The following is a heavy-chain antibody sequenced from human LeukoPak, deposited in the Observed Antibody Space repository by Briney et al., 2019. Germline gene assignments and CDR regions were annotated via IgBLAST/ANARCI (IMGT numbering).Heavy chain of an antibody. CDR1: GGSISSGDYY. J-gene: IGHJ3*02. V-gene: IGHV4-30-4*01. Sequence: SETLPLTCTVSGGSISSGDYYWSWIRQPPGKGLEWIGYIYYSGSTHYNPSLKSRVTISVDTSKNQLSLKLSSVTAADTAVYYCARVGIAAAGTRPDAFDIWGQGTMVTVSS. D-gene: IGHD6-13*01. CDR3: ARVGIAAAGTRPDAFDI. CDR2: IYYSGST.